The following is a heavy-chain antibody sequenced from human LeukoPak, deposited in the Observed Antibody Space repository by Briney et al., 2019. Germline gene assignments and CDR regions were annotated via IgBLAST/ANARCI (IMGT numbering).Heavy chain of an antibody. CDR3: ARGVAGTASDYNWFDP. V-gene: IGHV4-4*07. CDR1: GGSISSYY. D-gene: IGHD5-18*01. J-gene: IGHJ5*02. Sequence: SETLSLTCTVSGGSISSYYWSWIRQPAGKGLEWIGRIYTSGSTNYNPSLKSRVTMSVDTSKNQFSLKLSSGTAADTAVYYCARGVAGTASDYNWFDPWGQGTLVTVSS. CDR2: IYTSGST.